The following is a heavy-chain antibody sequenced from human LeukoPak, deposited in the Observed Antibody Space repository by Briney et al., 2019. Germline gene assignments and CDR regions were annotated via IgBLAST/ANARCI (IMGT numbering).Heavy chain of an antibody. D-gene: IGHD6-19*01. Sequence: PSETLSLTCTVSDGSINNYYWTWIRQPPGKGLEWIGCIHYSGSTNYNPSLKSRVTISIGTSKKDFSLKLTSVTAADTAMYYCARDPLPESVAATNWFDPWGQGTLVTVSS. CDR2: IHYSGST. V-gene: IGHV4-4*08. J-gene: IGHJ5*02. CDR3: ARDPLPESVAATNWFDP. CDR1: DGSINNYY.